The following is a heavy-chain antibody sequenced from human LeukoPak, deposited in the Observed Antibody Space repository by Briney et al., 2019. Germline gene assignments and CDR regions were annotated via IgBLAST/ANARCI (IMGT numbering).Heavy chain of an antibody. V-gene: IGHV4-59*01. Sequence: PSETLSLTCTVSGGSISSYYWSWIRQPPGKGLEWIGYIYYSGSTNYNPSLKSRVTISVDTSKNQFSLKLSSVTAADTAVYYCAREGIYYYDSSGPYYFDYWGQGTLVTVSS. CDR2: IYYSGST. D-gene: IGHD3-22*01. CDR3: AREGIYYYDSSGPYYFDY. J-gene: IGHJ4*02. CDR1: GGSISSYY.